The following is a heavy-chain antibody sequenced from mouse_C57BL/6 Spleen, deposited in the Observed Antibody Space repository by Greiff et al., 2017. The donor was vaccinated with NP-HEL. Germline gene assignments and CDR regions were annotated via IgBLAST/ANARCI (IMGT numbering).Heavy chain of an antibody. J-gene: IGHJ2*01. D-gene: IGHD1-1*01. CDR1: GFTFSSYG. Sequence: EVQGVESGGDLVKPGGSLKLSCAASGFTFSSYGMSWVRQTPDKRLEWVATISSGGSYTYYPDSVKGRFTISRNNAKNTLYLKMSSLKSEDTAMYYCARHNTTVVATYFDYWGQGTTLTVSS. V-gene: IGHV5-6*01. CDR3: ARHNTTVVATYFDY. CDR2: ISSGGSYT.